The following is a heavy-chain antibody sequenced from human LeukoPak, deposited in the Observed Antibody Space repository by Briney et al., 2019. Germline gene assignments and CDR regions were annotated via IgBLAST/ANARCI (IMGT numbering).Heavy chain of an antibody. CDR3: ARAGLIATAHLDLDH. CDR2: FYSSGST. J-gene: IGHJ4*02. Sequence: KASETLSLTCTVSGASITTHYWSWIRQPTEKGPEWIGDFYSSGSTNYNPSLKSRATISGDTSKNQFSLNLRSVTAADTAVYYCARAGLIATAHLDLDHWGRGTLVTVSS. CDR1: GASITTHY. V-gene: IGHV4-59*11. D-gene: IGHD6-13*01.